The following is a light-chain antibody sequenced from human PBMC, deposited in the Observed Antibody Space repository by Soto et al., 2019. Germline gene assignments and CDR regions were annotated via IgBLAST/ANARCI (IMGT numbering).Light chain of an antibody. Sequence: QLVLTQSPSASASLGASVKLTCTLSSGHSSYAIAWHQQQPEKGPRYLMKLSSDGSHSKGDGIPDRFSGSSSGAERYLTISGLQSEDEADYYCQTWVTGIHVVFGGGTKLTVL. V-gene: IGLV4-69*02. CDR3: QTWVTGIHVV. CDR1: SGHSSYA. J-gene: IGLJ2*01. CDR2: LSSDGSH.